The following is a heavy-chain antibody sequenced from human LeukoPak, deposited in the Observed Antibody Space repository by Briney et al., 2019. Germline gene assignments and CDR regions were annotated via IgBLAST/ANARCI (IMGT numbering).Heavy chain of an antibody. J-gene: IGHJ4*02. CDR3: ARDLHSSGFFDY. CDR1: GGSISSGGYY. V-gene: IGHV4-31*03. CDR2: IYYSGST. D-gene: IGHD6-19*01. Sequence: PSETLSLTCTVSGGSISSGGYYWSWIRQHPGKGLEWIGYIYYSGSTYYNPSLKSRVTISVDTSKNKFSLKLSSVTAADTAVYYCARDLHSSGFFDYWGQGTLVTVSS.